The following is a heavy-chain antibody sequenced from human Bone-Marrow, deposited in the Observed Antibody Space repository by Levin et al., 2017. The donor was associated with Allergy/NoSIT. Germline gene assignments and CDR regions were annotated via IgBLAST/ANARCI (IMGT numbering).Heavy chain of an antibody. CDR3: SRSSYSIWSNTDDAFDI. D-gene: IGHD3-3*01. Sequence: GGSLRLSCVASGFSFGDFYMHWIRQVPGKGLEWLSYISNTGNTRHSADSVKGRFTISRDNAERSVFLQMNDLRVEDTAIYYCSRSSYSIWSNTDDAFDIWGQGTVVSVSS. CDR1: GFSFGDFY. J-gene: IGHJ3*02. CDR2: ISNTGNTR. V-gene: IGHV3-11*01.